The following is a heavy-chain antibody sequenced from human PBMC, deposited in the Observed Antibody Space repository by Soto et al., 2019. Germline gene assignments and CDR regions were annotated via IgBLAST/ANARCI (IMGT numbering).Heavy chain of an antibody. V-gene: IGHV6-1*01. CDR3: ARGEQYSGRIFDY. CDR2: TYYRSKWCN. CDR1: GDSVSSNSAA. Sequence: PSQTLSLTCGISGDSVSSNSAAWNWLRQSPSRGLEWLGRTYYRSKWCNDYAVSVESRITINPDTSKNHFSLQLNFVTPEDTAVYFCARGEQYSGRIFDYWGQGTLVTVSS. J-gene: IGHJ4*02. D-gene: IGHD1-26*01.